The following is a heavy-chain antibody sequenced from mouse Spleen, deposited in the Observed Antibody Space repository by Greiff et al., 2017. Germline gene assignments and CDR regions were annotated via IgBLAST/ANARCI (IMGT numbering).Heavy chain of an antibody. D-gene: IGHD1-1*01. J-gene: IGHJ2*01. V-gene: IGHV6-6*01. CDR3: TRNYGSRGVFDY. Sequence: EVKVEESGGGLVQPGGSMKLSCAASGFTFSDAWMDWVRQSPEKGLEWVAEIRNKANNHATYYAESVKGRFTISRDDSKSSVYLQMNSLRAEDTGIYYCTRNYGSRGVFDYWGQGTTLTVSS. CDR2: IRNKANNHAT. CDR1: GFTFSDAW.